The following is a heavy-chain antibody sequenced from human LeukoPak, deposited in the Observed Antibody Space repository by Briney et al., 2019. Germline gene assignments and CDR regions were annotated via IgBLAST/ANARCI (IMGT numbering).Heavy chain of an antibody. V-gene: IGHV3-48*01. CDR1: GFTFSSYS. D-gene: IGHD2-8*01. J-gene: IGHJ4*02. Sequence: GRSLRLSCAAPGFTFSSYSINWVRQAPGKGLEWVSYISSSSSTIYYADSVKGRFTISRDNAKNSLYLQMNSLRAEDTAVYYCARDRVSDYWGQGALVTVSS. CDR3: ARDRVSDY. CDR2: ISSSSSTI.